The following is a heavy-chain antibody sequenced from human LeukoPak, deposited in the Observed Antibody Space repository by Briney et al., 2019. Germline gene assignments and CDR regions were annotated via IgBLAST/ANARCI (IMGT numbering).Heavy chain of an antibody. V-gene: IGHV3-53*01. CDR1: GFTVSSNY. CDR2: IYSGGST. J-gene: IGHJ4*02. D-gene: IGHD1-26*01. Sequence: GGSLRLSCAASGFTVSSNYMSWVRQAPGKGLGWVSVIYSGGSTYYADSVKGRFTISRDNSKNTLYLQMNSLRAEDTAVYYCARTVGATFYFDYWGQGTLVTVSS. CDR3: ARTVGATFYFDY.